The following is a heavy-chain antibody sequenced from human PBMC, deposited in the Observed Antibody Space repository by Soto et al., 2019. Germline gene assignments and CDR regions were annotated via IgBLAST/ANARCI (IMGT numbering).Heavy chain of an antibody. J-gene: IGHJ4*02. Sequence: QVQLVESGGGVVQPGRSLRLSCTASGFTFSDYVMHWVRQAPGKGLEWVAVISYEGSNKYYADSVKGRFTISRDNSKNTLYLLMNSLRAENTAVYYCARGGRGYYDGSGHIDYWGQGTLVSVSS. CDR1: GFTFSDYV. CDR2: ISYEGSNK. D-gene: IGHD3-22*01. CDR3: ARGGRGYYDGSGHIDY. V-gene: IGHV3-30-3*01.